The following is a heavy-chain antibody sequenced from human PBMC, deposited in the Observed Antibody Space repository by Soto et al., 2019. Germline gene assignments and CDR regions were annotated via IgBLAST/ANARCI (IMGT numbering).Heavy chain of an antibody. J-gene: IGHJ4*02. V-gene: IGHV1-69*02. D-gene: IGHD3-10*01. CDR3: ARGDGSGSYYSH. Sequence: QVQLVQSGAEVKKPGSSVKVSCKASGGTFSSYTISWVRQAPGQGLEWMGRIIPILGIANYAQKFQGRVTITADKSTSTAYMELSSLRSEDTAVYYCARGDGSGSYYSHWGQGTLVTVSS. CDR2: IIPILGIA. CDR1: GGTFSSYT.